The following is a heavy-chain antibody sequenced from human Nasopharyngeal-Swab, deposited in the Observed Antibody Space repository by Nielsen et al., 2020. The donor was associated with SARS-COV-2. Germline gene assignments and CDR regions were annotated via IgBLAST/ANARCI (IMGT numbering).Heavy chain of an antibody. J-gene: IGHJ6*02. CDR3: ARAGRGSSSWYVMDYYYGMDV. CDR2: INTSTGHP. V-gene: IGHV7-4-1*02. Sequence: WVRQAPGQGLEWMGWINTSTGHPTYAQGFTGRFVFSLDTSVSTAYLQISSLKAEDTAVYNCARAGRGSSSWYVMDYYYGMDVWGQGTTVTVSS. D-gene: IGHD6-13*01.